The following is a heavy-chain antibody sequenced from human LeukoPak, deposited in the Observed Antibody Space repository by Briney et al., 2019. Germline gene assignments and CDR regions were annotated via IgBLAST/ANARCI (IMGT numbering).Heavy chain of an antibody. V-gene: IGHV1-2*02. J-gene: IGHJ3*02. CDR2: INPNSGGT. Sequence: ASVKVSCKASGYTFTDSYIHWVRQAPGQGLEWMGWINPNSGGTNYAQKFQGRVTMTRDTSISTAYMELSRLRSDDTAVYYCARLAVTTHAFDIWGQGTMVTVSS. D-gene: IGHD4-17*01. CDR1: GYTFTDSY. CDR3: ARLAVTTHAFDI.